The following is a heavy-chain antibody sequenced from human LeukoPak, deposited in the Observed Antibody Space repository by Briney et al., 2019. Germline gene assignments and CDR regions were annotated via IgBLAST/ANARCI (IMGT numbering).Heavy chain of an antibody. CDR3: AGLVGCYSTDMYYYFDY. CDR1: RDPTTSVNL. V-gene: IGHV4-4*02. D-gene: IGHD2/OR15-2a*01. CDR2: MYLGGTT. Sequence: SETLSLTCAASRDPTTSVNLWSWVRQPPGQGLEWVGEMYLGGTTHYNPPLKSRVTISIDRSKNQLSLKLTSVTAADTAVYYCAGLVGCYSTDMYYYFDYWGQGMLVTGSS. J-gene: IGHJ4*02.